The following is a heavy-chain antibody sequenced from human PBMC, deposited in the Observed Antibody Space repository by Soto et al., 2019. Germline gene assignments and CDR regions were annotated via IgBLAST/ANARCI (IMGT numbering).Heavy chain of an antibody. J-gene: IGHJ4*02. Sequence: SETLSLTCTVSGGSISSGDYSWSWIRQPPGEGLEWIGYIYYSGSTYYNPSLKRRVTIFVDTSKNQFSLKLSSVTVADTAVYYCAGFYGDYVSYWGQGSLVTVSS. D-gene: IGHD4-17*01. V-gene: IGHV4-30-4*01. CDR2: IYYSGST. CDR1: GGSISSGDYS. CDR3: AGFYGDYVSY.